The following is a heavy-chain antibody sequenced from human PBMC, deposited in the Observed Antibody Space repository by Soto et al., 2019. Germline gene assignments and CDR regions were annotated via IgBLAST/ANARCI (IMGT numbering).Heavy chain of an antibody. CDR1: SGPSRSYN. CDR3: VRQAIDYVHGLADV. CDR2: VYYTGDT. D-gene: IGHD4-17*01. Sequence: QVQLQQSGPRLVKPSETLSLTCTVSSGPSRSYNWGWIRQSPRRGLEWIGYVYYTGDTPYNPSLKSRVTTSAEPSTNNISLIQSSVTAAATAVYYCVRQAIDYVHGLADVWGQGTAVTVSS. V-gene: IGHV4-59*08. J-gene: IGHJ6*02.